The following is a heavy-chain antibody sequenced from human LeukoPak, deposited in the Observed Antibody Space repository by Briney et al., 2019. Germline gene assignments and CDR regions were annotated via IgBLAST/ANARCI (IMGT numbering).Heavy chain of an antibody. CDR2: LYYTGST. CDR1: GESISSSTCY. Sequence: SDILSLTCSVSGESISSSTCYWGWIRQPPGKGLEWIGTLYYTGSTYYNPSLKSRVTISVDTSKNQFSLKLSSVTAADTAVYYCACRVDTAMVIAYWGQGILVTVSS. D-gene: IGHD5-18*01. CDR3: ACRVDTAMVIAY. J-gene: IGHJ4*02. V-gene: IGHV4-39*01.